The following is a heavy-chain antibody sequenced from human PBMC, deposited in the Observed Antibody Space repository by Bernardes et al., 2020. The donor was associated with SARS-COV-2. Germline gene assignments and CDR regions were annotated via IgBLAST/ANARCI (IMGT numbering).Heavy chain of an antibody. CDR2: ISWNSGSI. D-gene: IGHD3-10*01. J-gene: IGHJ4*02. CDR1: GFTFGDYA. Sequence: SLRLSCAASGFTFGDYAMHWVRQAPGKGLEWVSGISWNSGSIGYADSVKGRFTISRDNAKNSLYLQMNSLRAEDTALYYCAKALWFGEFPDSWGQGTLVTVSS. V-gene: IGHV3-9*01. CDR3: AKALWFGEFPDS.